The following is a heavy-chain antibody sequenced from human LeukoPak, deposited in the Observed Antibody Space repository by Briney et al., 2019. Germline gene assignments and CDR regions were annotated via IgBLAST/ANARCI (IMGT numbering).Heavy chain of an antibody. CDR2: IYDSGST. V-gene: IGHV4-39*07. D-gene: IGHD1-14*01. J-gene: IGHJ4*02. CDR1: GGSISSSSNY. Sequence: PSETLSLTCTVSGGSISSSSNYWGWIRQPPGKGLEWIGSIYDSGSTYYNPSLKSRVTISIDTSKNQFSLRLSSVTAADTAVYYCGSFGTLDMEIDYWGPGTLVTVSS. CDR3: GSFGTLDMEIDY.